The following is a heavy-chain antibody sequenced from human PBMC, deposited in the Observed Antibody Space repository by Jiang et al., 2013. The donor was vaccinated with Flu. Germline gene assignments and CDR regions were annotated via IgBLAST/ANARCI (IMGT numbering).Heavy chain of an antibody. Sequence: SGAEVKKPGASVKVSCKASGYTFTSYVMHWVRQAPGQRLEWMGWINAGNGNTKYSQKFQGRVTITRDTSASTAYMELSSLRSEDTAVYYCARLGVMVYDETDYWGQGTLVTVSS. CDR3: ARLGVMVYDETDY. CDR1: GYTFTSYV. CDR2: INAGNGNT. V-gene: IGHV1-3*01. J-gene: IGHJ4*02. D-gene: IGHD2-8*01.